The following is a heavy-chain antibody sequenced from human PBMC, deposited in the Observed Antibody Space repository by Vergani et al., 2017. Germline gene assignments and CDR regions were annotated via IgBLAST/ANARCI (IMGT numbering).Heavy chain of an antibody. J-gene: IGHJ3*02. CDR1: GGTFSSYT. CDR2: INPSGGST. V-gene: IGHV1-46*03. Sequence: QVQLVQSGAEVKKPGSSVKVSCKASGGTFSSYTISWVRQAPGQGLEWMGIINPSGGSTSYAQKFQGRVTMTRDTSTSTVYMELSSLRSEDTAVYYCARDFVAGTSPKVSAFDIWGQGTMVTVSS. CDR3: ARDFVAGTSPKVSAFDI. D-gene: IGHD6-19*01.